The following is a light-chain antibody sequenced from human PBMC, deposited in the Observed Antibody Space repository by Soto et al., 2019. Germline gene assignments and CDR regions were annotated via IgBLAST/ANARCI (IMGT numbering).Light chain of an antibody. CDR2: EVS. J-gene: IGLJ2*01. CDR1: SSDVGGYRY. V-gene: IGLV2-14*01. Sequence: QSALTQPASVSGSPGQSITISCTGTSSDVGGYRYVSWYQHHPGKAPKLIIYEVSYRPSGVSARFSGSKSGNTASLTISGLRAEDEADYYCRSYASNTLLLFGGGTKLTVL. CDR3: RSYASNTLLL.